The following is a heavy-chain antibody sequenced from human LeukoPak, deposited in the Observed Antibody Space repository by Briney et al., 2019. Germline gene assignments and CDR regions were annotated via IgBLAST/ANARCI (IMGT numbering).Heavy chain of an antibody. CDR3: ARVTEYYGSGRRHNYYYYYMDV. Sequence: SETLSLTCTVSGDSMSSYYWSWIRQPPGKGLEWIGYIYYSGSTNYNPSLKSRVTISVDTSKNQFSLKLSSVTAADTAVYYCARVTEYYGSGRRHNYYYYYMDVWGKGTTVTISS. V-gene: IGHV4-59*01. CDR2: IYYSGST. D-gene: IGHD3-10*01. J-gene: IGHJ6*03. CDR1: GDSMSSYY.